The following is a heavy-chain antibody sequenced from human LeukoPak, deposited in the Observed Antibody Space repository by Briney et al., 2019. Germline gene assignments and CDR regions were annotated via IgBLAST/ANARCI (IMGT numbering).Heavy chain of an antibody. CDR3: VKGDVYTSSGLDY. J-gene: IGHJ4*02. Sequence: PGRSLRLSCAASGFSFSSYTMHWVRQAPGKGLEYVSGISSNGVNTYYPDSVKGRFTISRDNSKNTLYLQMSSLRPEDTAVYSCVKGDVYTSSGLDYWGQGTLVSVSS. CDR2: ISSNGVNT. D-gene: IGHD3-16*01. V-gene: IGHV3-64D*06. CDR1: GFSFSSYT.